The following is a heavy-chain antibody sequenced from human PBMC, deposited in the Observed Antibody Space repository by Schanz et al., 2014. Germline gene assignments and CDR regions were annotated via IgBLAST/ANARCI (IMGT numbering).Heavy chain of an antibody. CDR1: GFTFRGYA. CDR2: ISASGGTT. CDR3: AKGSRSGSKVMDV. J-gene: IGHJ6*03. D-gene: IGHD3-10*01. Sequence: EVQLLESGGGLVQPGGSLRLSCAASGFTFRGYAMSWVRQAPGKGLEWVSAISASGGTTYYADSVKGRFTISRDSAKNSLYLQMNSLRPEDTALYYCAKGSRSGSKVMDVWGKGTTVTVSS. V-gene: IGHV3-23*01.